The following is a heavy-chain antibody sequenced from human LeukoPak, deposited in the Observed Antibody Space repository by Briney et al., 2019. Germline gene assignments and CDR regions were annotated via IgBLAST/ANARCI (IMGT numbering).Heavy chain of an antibody. CDR2: IWYDGSDK. CDR1: GFAFSSYG. D-gene: IGHD2-2*01. CDR3: AQGASPDY. J-gene: IGHJ4*02. V-gene: IGHV3-33*01. Sequence: PGGSLRLSCAASGFAFSSYGMHWVRQAPGKGLEWVALIWYDGSDKYYTDSVKGRFTISRDNSNNTLSLQMNSLRVEDTAKYYCAQGASPDYWGQGTLVTASS.